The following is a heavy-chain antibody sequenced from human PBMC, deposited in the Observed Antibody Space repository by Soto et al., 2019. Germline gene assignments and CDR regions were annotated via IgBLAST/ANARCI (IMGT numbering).Heavy chain of an antibody. CDR1: GFSFSNYG. J-gene: IGHJ2*01. CDR3: AKEASVPSLGEFWYFDL. V-gene: IGHV3-23*01. CDR2: VSADGQTT. Sequence: EVHLLESGGGLVQPGGSLRLSCAASGFSFSNYGMTWVRQAPGKGLEWVSSVSADGQTTYYAESVRGRFTISSDSSKGTLYLQMDSLRADDTAVYYCAKEASVPSLGEFWYFDLWGRGTHVTVSS. D-gene: IGHD3-10*01.